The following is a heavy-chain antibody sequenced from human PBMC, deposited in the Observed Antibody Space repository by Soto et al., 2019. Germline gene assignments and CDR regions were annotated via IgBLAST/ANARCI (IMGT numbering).Heavy chain of an antibody. CDR3: ASPKAPGIAVAEYGAFDI. Sequence: GASVKFSCKASGGTFSSYAISWVRQAPGQGLEWMGGIIPIFGTANYAQKFQGRVTITADESTSTAYMELSSLRSEDTAVYYCASPKAPGIAVAEYGAFDIWGQGTMVTVSS. J-gene: IGHJ3*02. CDR2: IIPIFGTA. D-gene: IGHD6-19*01. CDR1: GGTFSSYA. V-gene: IGHV1-69*13.